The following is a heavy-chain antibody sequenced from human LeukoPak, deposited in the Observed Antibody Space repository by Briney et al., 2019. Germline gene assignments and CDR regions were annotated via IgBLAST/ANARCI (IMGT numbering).Heavy chain of an antibody. Sequence: SETLSLTCTVSGYSISNGYYWGWIRQPPGKGLEWIGSVYHSGTTYYSPSLKSRVSISVDTSNNQFSLKLNSVTAADTAVYFCARVIGYNSGRFDYWGQGTLVTVSS. V-gene: IGHV4-38-2*02. CDR2: VYHSGTT. J-gene: IGHJ4*02. CDR1: GYSISNGYY. CDR3: ARVIGYNSGRFDY. D-gene: IGHD6-19*01.